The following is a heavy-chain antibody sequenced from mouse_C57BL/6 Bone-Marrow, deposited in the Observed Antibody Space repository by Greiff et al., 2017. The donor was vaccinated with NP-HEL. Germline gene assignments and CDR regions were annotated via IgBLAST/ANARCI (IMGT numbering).Heavy chain of an antibody. J-gene: IGHJ3*01. CDR1: GFNIKDYY. CDR3: TTGDYDYDSWFAY. CDR2: IDPEGGDT. Sequence: VQLQQSGAELVRPGASVKLSCTASGFNIKDYYMHWVKQRPEQGLEWIGRIDPEGGDTEYAPKFQGKATMTADTSSNTAYLQLSSLTSEDTAVYYCTTGDYDYDSWFAYWGQGTLVTVSA. V-gene: IGHV14-1*01. D-gene: IGHD2-4*01.